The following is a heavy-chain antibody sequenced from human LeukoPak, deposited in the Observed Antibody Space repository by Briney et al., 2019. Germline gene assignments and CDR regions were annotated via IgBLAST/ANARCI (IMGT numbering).Heavy chain of an antibody. CDR3: AKEGHCSSTSCYPNGVFDP. D-gene: IGHD2-2*01. Sequence: GGALRLSCAASGFTFSSYEMNWVRQAPGKGVEGGSYISSSGSTIYYADSVKGGYTISRDNSKNTLYLQMNRLRAEDRAVYYCAKEGHCSSTSCYPNGVFDPWGQGTLVTVSS. J-gene: IGHJ5*02. V-gene: IGHV3-48*03. CDR1: GFTFSSYE. CDR2: ISSSGSTI.